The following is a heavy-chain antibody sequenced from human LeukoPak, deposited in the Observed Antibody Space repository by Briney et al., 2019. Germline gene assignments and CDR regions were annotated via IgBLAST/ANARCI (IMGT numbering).Heavy chain of an antibody. D-gene: IGHD3-9*01. CDR3: ARVLTRGPLRYFDWLLYPDAFDI. CDR2: ISSSGSTI. Sequence: GGSLRLSCAASGFTFSSYEMNWVRQAPGKGLEWVSYISSSGSTIYYADSVKGRFTISRDNAKNSLYLQMNSLRAEDTAVYYCARVLTRGPLRYFDWLLYPDAFDIWGQGTMVTVSS. J-gene: IGHJ3*02. V-gene: IGHV3-48*03. CDR1: GFTFSSYE.